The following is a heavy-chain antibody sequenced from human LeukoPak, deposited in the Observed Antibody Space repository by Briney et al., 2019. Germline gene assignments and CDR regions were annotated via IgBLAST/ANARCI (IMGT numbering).Heavy chain of an antibody. D-gene: IGHD3-22*01. V-gene: IGHV1-2*02. CDR2: INPNSGGT. CDR1: GYTFTGYY. J-gene: IGHJ5*02. CDR3: AREHYYDSVWGLYNWFDP. Sequence: ASVKVSCKASGYTFTGYYMHWVRQAPGQGLEWMGWINPNSGGTNYAQKFQGRVTMTRDTSISTAYMELSRLRSDDTAVYYCAREHYYDSVWGLYNWFDPWGQGTLVTVSS.